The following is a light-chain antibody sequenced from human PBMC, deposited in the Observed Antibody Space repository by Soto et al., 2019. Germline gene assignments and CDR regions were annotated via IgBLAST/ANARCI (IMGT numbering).Light chain of an antibody. Sequence: DTALTQSPATLSLSPGERATLSCRANQSVTRYLAWYQLKPGQAPRLLMSDASSRATGIPVRFSGSGSGTDFTLTISSLEPEDFAVYYCQQPSNWPPTFGQGTKVEIK. CDR1: QSVTRY. CDR3: QQPSNWPPT. V-gene: IGKV3-11*01. CDR2: DAS. J-gene: IGKJ1*01.